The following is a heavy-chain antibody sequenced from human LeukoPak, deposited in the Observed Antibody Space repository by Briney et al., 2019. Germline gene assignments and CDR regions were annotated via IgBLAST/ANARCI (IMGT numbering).Heavy chain of an antibody. Sequence: PSETLSLTCAVSGGSISSSNWWSWVRQPPGKGLEWIGEIYHSGSTNYNPSLKSRVTISVDKSKNQFSLKLSSVTAADTAVYYCASGTAYGDYSGLGYWGQGTLVTVSS. D-gene: IGHD4-17*01. CDR3: ASGTAYGDYSGLGY. CDR2: IYHSGST. CDR1: GGSISSSNW. J-gene: IGHJ4*02. V-gene: IGHV4-4*02.